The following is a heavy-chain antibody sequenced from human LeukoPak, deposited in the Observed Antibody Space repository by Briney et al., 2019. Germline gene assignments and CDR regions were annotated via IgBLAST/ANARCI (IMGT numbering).Heavy chain of an antibody. Sequence: PSETVSLTCTVSGGSISSYYWSWIRQPPGKGLEWIGEINHSGCTNYNPSLKSRVTISVDTSKNQFSLKLSSVTAPDTAVYYCATGGGITETTLWFDPWGQETRVTASS. CDR1: GGSISSYY. V-gene: IGHV4-34*01. D-gene: IGHD1-7*01. J-gene: IGHJ5*02. CDR3: ATGGGITETTLWFDP. CDR2: INHSGCT.